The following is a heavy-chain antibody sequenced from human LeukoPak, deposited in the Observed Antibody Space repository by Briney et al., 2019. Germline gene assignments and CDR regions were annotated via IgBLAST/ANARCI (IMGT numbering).Heavy chain of an antibody. D-gene: IGHD2-21*01. CDR2: IYYSGST. V-gene: IGHV4-39*01. CDR3: VRQIPRLEYFDY. CDR1: GGSISSSSYY. Sequence: SETLSLTCTVSGGSISSSSYYWGWIRQPPGKGLEWIGSIYYSGSTYYNPSLKSRVTISVDTSKNQFSLKLSSVTAADTAVYYCVRQIPRLEYFDYWGQGTLVTVSS. J-gene: IGHJ4*02.